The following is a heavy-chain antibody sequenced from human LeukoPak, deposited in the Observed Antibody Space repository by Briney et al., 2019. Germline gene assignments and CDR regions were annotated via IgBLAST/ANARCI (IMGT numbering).Heavy chain of an antibody. CDR2: IYYSGST. CDR1: GGSISSSSYY. J-gene: IGHJ5*02. V-gene: IGHV4-39*07. D-gene: IGHD6-6*01. CDR3: ARGRLTAARRVWFDP. Sequence: SETLSLTCTVSGGSISSSSYYWGWIRQPPGKGLEWIGSIYYSGSTYYNPSLKSRVTISVDTSKNQFSLKLSSVTAADTAVYYCARGRLTAARRVWFDPWGQGTLVTVSS.